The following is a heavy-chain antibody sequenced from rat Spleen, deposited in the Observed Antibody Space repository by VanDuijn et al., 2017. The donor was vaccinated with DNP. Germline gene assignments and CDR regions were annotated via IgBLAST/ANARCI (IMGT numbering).Heavy chain of an antibody. CDR2: ISNTGDNT. Sequence: EVQLVESGGGLVQPGRSLKLSCAASGFTFSDYNMAWVRQAPKKGLEWVASISNTGDNTYYSDSVKGRFSLSRDNAKSTLYLQMDSLRSEDTATYYCATASNSGFTYWGQGTLVTVSS. V-gene: IGHV5S23*01. CDR3: ATASNSGFTY. J-gene: IGHJ3*01. D-gene: IGHD3-6*01. CDR1: GFTFSDYN.